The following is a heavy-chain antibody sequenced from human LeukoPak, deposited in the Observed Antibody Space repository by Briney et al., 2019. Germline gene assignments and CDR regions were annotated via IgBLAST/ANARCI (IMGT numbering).Heavy chain of an antibody. Sequence: GGSLRLSCAASGFTVSSIYMSWVRQAPGKGLQWVSLIYSGGGTYYADSVKGRFTISRDNSKNTLYFQMNSLRAEDTAVYYCAREGSSGFLGYWGQGTLVTVSS. J-gene: IGHJ4*02. CDR3: AREGSSGFLGY. V-gene: IGHV3-53*01. CDR1: GFTVSSIY. CDR2: IYSGGGT. D-gene: IGHD6-19*01.